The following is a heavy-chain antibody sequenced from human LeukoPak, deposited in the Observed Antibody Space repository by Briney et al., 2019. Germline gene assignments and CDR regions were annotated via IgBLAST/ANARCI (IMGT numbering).Heavy chain of an antibody. D-gene: IGHD2-2*01. V-gene: IGHV1-24*01. J-gene: IGHJ5*02. CDR3: ATNQLPGNWFDP. Sequence: RASVKVSCKVSGYTLTELSMQWVRQAPGKGLEWMGGFDPEDGETIYAQKFQGRVTMTEDTSTDTAYMELSSLRSEDTAVYYCATNQLPGNWFDPWGQGTLVTVSS. CDR2: FDPEDGET. CDR1: GYTLTELS.